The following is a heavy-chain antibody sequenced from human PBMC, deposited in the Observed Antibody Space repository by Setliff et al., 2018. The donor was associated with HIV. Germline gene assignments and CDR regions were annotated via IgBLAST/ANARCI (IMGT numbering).Heavy chain of an antibody. D-gene: IGHD6-19*01. J-gene: IGHJ2*01. CDR1: GFTFSDYY. CDR2: ISSRGSTI. V-gene: IGHV3-11*04. Sequence: GGSLRLSCVASGFTFSDYYMSWIRQAPGKGLEFISYISSRGSTIYYADSVKGRFTISRDNAKNTLYLQMNSLRAEDTAVYYCARESAYSTGGGYFDLWGRGTLVTVSS. CDR3: ARESAYSTGGGYFDL.